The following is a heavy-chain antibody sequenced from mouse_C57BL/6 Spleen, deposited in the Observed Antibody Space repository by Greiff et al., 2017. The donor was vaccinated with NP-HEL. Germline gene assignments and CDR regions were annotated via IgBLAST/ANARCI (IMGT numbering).Heavy chain of an antibody. CDR1: GYSITSGYY. Sequence: EVQLVESGPGLVKPSQSLSLTCSVTGYSITSGYYWNWIRQFPGNKLEWMGYISYDGSNNYNPSLKNRISITRDTSKNQFFLKLNSVTTEDTATYYCAREGIYAMDYWGQGTSVTVSS. V-gene: IGHV3-6*01. CDR3: AREGIYAMDY. J-gene: IGHJ4*01. CDR2: ISYDGSN.